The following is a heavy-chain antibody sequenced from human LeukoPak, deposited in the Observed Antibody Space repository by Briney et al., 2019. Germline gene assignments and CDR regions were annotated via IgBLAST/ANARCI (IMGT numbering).Heavy chain of an antibody. CDR1: GYTFTGYY. V-gene: IGHV1-69*13. J-gene: IGHJ5*02. Sequence: GASVKVSCKASGYTFTGYYMHWVRQAPGQGLEWMGGIIPIFGTANYAQKFQGRVTITADESTSTAYMELSSLRSEDTAVYYCARMSATVTTSWFDPWGQGTLVTVSS. CDR3: ARMSATVTTSWFDP. D-gene: IGHD4-11*01. CDR2: IIPIFGTA.